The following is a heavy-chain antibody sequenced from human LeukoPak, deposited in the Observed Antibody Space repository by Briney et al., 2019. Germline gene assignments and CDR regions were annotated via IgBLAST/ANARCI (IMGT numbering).Heavy chain of an antibody. CDR1: GFTFSRYW. CDR3: ARDQRDNDFPPFDY. D-gene: IGHD3-3*01. J-gene: IGHJ4*02. Sequence: GGCLRLSCAVSGFTFSRYWMHWVRQAPGKGPVWVSRINTGGTITDYAGSVTGRFTISRDDARSTLYLQMNSLRTEDTAVYYCARDQRDNDFPPFDYWGQGTLVTDSS. CDR2: INTGGTIT. V-gene: IGHV3-74*01.